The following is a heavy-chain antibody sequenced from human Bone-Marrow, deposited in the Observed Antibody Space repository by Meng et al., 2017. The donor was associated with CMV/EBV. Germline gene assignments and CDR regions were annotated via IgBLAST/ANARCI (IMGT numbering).Heavy chain of an antibody. CDR3: ARGPPSTRLLPAAIDYYYYGMDV. Sequence: GGSLRLSCAAFGFTFDDYGMSWVRQAPGKGLEWVSGINWNGGSTGYADSVKGRFTISRDNAKNSLYLQMNSLRAEDTALYYCARGPPSTRLLPAAIDYYYYGMDVWAQGTTVTVSS. J-gene: IGHJ6*02. CDR1: GFTFDDYG. CDR2: INWNGGST. D-gene: IGHD2-2*01. V-gene: IGHV3-20*04.